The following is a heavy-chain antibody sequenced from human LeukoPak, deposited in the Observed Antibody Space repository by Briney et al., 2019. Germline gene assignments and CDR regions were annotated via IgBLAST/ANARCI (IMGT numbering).Heavy chain of an antibody. CDR1: GYSFTSNV. J-gene: IGHJ4*02. Sequence: GASVKVSCKASGYSFTSNVISWVRQAPGQGLEWMGWISAYNGNTNYAQKLQGRVTMTTDTSTSTAYMELRSLTSEDMAVYYCARERFLEWLPDYWGQGTLVTVSS. CDR2: ISAYNGNT. CDR3: ARERFLEWLPDY. D-gene: IGHD3-3*01. V-gene: IGHV1-18*03.